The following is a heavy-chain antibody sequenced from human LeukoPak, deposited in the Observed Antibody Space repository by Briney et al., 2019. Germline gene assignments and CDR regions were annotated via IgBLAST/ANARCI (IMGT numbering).Heavy chain of an antibody. CDR1: GGSISSSSYY. J-gene: IGHJ4*02. CDR2: IYYSGST. D-gene: IGHD3-22*01. Sequence: SETLSLTCTVSGGSISSSSYYWGWIRQPPGKGLEWIGSIYYSGSTYYNPSLKSRVTISVDTSKNQFSLKLSSVTAADTAVYYCARLQTITYYYDSSGYPAMVDYWGQGTLVTVSS. V-gene: IGHV4-39*07. CDR3: ARLQTITYYYDSSGYPAMVDY.